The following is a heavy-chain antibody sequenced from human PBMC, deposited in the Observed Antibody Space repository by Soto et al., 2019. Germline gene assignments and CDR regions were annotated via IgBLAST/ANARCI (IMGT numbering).Heavy chain of an antibody. Sequence: VVSLRVSCAAAGFKVINSGVHWVPQPPGKRLVWVSRINSGETTTNYSDSVKARLTTPRDNAKNTLYLQLNSLRVEDTAVYYCVNGGYTGAGIYYFDSWGQGTLVTVSS. V-gene: IGHV3-74*01. CDR2: INSGETTT. CDR1: GFKVINSG. D-gene: IGHD5-12*01. CDR3: VNGGYTGAGIYYFDS. J-gene: IGHJ4*02.